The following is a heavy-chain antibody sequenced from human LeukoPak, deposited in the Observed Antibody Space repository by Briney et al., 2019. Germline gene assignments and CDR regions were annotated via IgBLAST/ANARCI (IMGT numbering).Heavy chain of an antibody. J-gene: IGHJ4*02. CDR3: ARDGYYGSGSYPYFDC. CDR2: IKQEGRKK. Sequence: GGPLRLSCAASGFTLRNYWMSCLRQAPAGTGLEWVANIKQEGRKKYYMDSVKGRFTIYRDNAKNSLYMQMNSLRAADTAVYHCARDGYYGSGSYPYFDCWGQGTLVTVSS. CDR1: GFTLRNYW. D-gene: IGHD3-10*01. V-gene: IGHV3-7*03.